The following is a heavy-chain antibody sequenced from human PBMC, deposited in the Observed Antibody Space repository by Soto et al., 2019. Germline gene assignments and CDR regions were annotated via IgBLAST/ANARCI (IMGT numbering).Heavy chain of an antibody. Sequence: QVQLVQSGAEVKKPGASVKVSCKASGYTFTGYAIHWVRQAPGQRLEWMGWINAGYGNTKYSQKFQGRVTITRDTSASTAYVELSSLRSEDTAVYYCARPNQGADYGEYGYWGQGTLVTVSS. V-gene: IGHV1-3*01. CDR3: ARPNQGADYGEYGY. CDR1: GYTFTGYA. CDR2: INAGYGNT. D-gene: IGHD4-17*01. J-gene: IGHJ4*02.